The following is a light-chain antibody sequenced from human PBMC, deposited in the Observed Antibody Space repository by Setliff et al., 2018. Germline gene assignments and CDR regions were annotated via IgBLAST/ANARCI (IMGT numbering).Light chain of an antibody. Sequence: QSALTQPASVSGSPGQSITISCTGTSSDVGSYNPVSWYQQHPGKAPKLMIYGVSKRPSGVSNRFSGSKSGNTASLTISGLQAEDEADYYCCSYAGSPYVFGTGTKGTVL. V-gene: IGLV2-23*02. CDR2: GVS. CDR1: SSDVGSYNP. J-gene: IGLJ1*01. CDR3: CSYAGSPYV.